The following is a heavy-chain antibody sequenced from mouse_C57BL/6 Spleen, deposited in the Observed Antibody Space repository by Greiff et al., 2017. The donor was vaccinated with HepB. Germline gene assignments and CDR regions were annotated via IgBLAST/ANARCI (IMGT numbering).Heavy chain of an antibody. Sequence: EVKLMESGGGLVKPGGSLKLSCAASGFTFSSYAMSWVRQTPEKRLEWVATISDGGSYTYYPDNVKGRFTISRDNAKNNLYLQMSHLKAEDTAMYYCASCLSLGWYFDVWGTGTTVTVSS. V-gene: IGHV5-4*03. J-gene: IGHJ1*03. CDR1: GFTFSSYA. CDR2: ISDGGSYT. D-gene: IGHD6-2*01. CDR3: ASCLSLGWYFDV.